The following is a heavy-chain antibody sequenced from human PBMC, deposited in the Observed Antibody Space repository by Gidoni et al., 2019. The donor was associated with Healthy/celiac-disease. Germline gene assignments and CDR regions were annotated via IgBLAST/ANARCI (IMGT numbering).Heavy chain of an antibody. CDR1: GGSFSGYY. Sequence: QVQLQQWGAGLFKPSETLSLTCAVYGGSFSGYYWSWIRQPPGKGLEWSGEINHSGSTNYNPSRKSRVTIAVDTSKNNVSLTLSSVTAADTAGYYCARVPLQYGGGDCYVFDYWGQGTLVTVSS. V-gene: IGHV4-34*01. CDR3: ARVPLQYGGGDCYVFDY. CDR2: INHSGST. D-gene: IGHD2-21*01. J-gene: IGHJ4*02.